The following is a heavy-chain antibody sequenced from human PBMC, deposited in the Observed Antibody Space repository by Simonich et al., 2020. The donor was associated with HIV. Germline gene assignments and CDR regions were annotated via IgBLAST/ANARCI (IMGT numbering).Heavy chain of an antibody. CDR3: ARIDY. Sequence: QVQLVQSGAEGKKPGASVKVSCKASGYTFTGIYIHGGRQAPGKGIRWMGRNNPNSGGTNNSQKFQGRVTMTRDTSISTAYMELSRLRSDDTAVYYCARIDYWGQGTLVIVSS. J-gene: IGHJ4*02. V-gene: IGHV1-2*02. CDR2: NNPNSGGT. CDR1: GYTFTGIY.